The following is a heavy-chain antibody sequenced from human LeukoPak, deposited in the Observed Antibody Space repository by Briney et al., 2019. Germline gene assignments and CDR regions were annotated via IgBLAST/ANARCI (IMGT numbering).Heavy chain of an antibody. Sequence: GGSLRLSCAASGFTFSSYGMHWVRQAPGKGLERVAVISYDGSNKYYADSVKGRFTISRDNSKNTLYLQMNSLRAEDTAVYYCAKSAGLGELSFDYWGQGTLVTVSS. V-gene: IGHV3-30*18. J-gene: IGHJ4*02. D-gene: IGHD3-16*02. CDR1: GFTFSSYG. CDR3: AKSAGLGELSFDY. CDR2: ISYDGSNK.